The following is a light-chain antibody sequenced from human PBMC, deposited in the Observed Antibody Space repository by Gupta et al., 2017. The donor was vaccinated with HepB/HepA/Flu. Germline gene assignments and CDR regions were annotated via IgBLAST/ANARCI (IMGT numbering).Light chain of an antibody. CDR3: QQHNNWPPVT. V-gene: IGKV3-15*01. Sequence: EIVISPSPATVSLSPGERVTLSCRASQGISSNLAWYQQRPGQAPRLLIYSASTRAAGRPARFSGSGYGTEFTLTISSLQSEDFGFYYWQQHNNWPPVTFGGGTKVEIK. J-gene: IGKJ4*01. CDR1: QGISSN. CDR2: SAS.